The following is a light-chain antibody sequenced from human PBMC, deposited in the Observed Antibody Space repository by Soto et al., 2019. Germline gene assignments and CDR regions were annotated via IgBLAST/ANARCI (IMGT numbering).Light chain of an antibody. J-gene: IGKJ5*01. CDR3: QHRSDWPG. V-gene: IGKV3-11*01. CDR2: EAS. Sequence: EIVMTQSPSTLSLSPWERSTLSFRASQSVGTYLAWYQQKPGQAPRLLIYEASNRATGISARFSGSGSGTDFTLTISSLEPEDFAVYYCQHRSDWPGFGQGTRLEIK. CDR1: QSVGTY.